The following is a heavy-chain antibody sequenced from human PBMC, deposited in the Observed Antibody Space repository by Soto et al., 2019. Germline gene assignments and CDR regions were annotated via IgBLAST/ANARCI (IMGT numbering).Heavy chain of an antibody. CDR2: IYHSGST. V-gene: IGHV4-39*01. J-gene: IGHJ5*02. CDR1: GGSISSSSYY. Sequence: SETLSLTGTVAGGSISSSSYYWGWIRQPPWKGLECIGNIYHSGSTYYNPSLKSRVTISVDTSKNQFALKMSSVTAADTAVYYCARQHGYGWFDPWGQGTLVTVSS. D-gene: IGHD1-1*01. CDR3: ARQHGYGWFDP.